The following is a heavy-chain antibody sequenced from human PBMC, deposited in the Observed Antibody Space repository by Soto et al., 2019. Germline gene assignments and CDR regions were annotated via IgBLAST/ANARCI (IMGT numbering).Heavy chain of an antibody. Sequence: ASVKVSCKSPGFDFTNNYVHWVRQAPGQGPEWMGVINPAGTVTIYARKLQDRVTVTRDTSTNTVYMELSSLRSEDTAVYYCASGGTTGHYFDYWGQGTLVTVSS. CDR3: ASGGTTGHYFDY. J-gene: IGHJ4*02. CDR1: GFDFTNNY. D-gene: IGHD1-1*01. V-gene: IGHV1-46*01. CDR2: INPAGTVT.